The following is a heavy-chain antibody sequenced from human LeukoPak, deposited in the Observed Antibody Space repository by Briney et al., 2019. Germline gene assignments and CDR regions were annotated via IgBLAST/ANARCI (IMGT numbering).Heavy chain of an antibody. CDR1: GDSVSSNSAA. Sequence: SQTLSLTCAISGDSVSSNSAAWNWIRQSPSRGLEWLGRTYYRSKWYNDYAVSVKSRITINPDTSKNQFSLQLNSVTPEDTAVCYCARDGAFCSSTSCPYYFDYWGQGTLVTVSS. D-gene: IGHD2-2*01. J-gene: IGHJ4*02. CDR2: TYYRSKWYN. CDR3: ARDGAFCSSTSCPYYFDY. V-gene: IGHV6-1*01.